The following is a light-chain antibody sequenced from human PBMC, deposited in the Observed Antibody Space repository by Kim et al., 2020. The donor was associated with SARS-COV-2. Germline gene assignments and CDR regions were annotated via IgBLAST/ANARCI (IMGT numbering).Light chain of an antibody. J-gene: IGKJ2*01. V-gene: IGKV1-5*03. CDR3: QQYNSYSRT. CDR2: KAS. Sequence: DIQMTQSPSTLSASVGDRVTITCRASQSISSWLAWYQQKPGKAPNLLIYKASSLESGVPSRFSGSGSGTEFTLTISSLQPDDFATYYCQQYNSYSRTVGQGTKLEI. CDR1: QSISSW.